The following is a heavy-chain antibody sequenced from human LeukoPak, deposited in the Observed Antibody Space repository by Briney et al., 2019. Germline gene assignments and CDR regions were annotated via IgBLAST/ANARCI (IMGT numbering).Heavy chain of an antibody. Sequence: SETLSLTCTVSGDSISSSNSYWGWVRQPPGKGLEWIGSMWFGATTSYDPSLKSRVTISIDPSKNQFSLKLSSVTAADTALYYCASGRHGSYFQDYWGQGTLVTVSS. CDR3: ASGRHGSYFQDY. J-gene: IGHJ4*02. D-gene: IGHD1-26*01. CDR2: MWFGATT. CDR1: GDSISSSNSY. V-gene: IGHV4-39*07.